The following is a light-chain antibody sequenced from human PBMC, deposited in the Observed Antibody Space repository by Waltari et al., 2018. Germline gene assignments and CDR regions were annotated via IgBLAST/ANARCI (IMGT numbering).Light chain of an antibody. CDR3: QQGNSYPFT. CDR1: QGISSY. J-gene: IGKJ3*01. Sequence: IQLSHSPSSLSASVGDRVPITCRASQGISSYLNWYQQKPGKAPKLLIYYANSLASGVPSRFSGSGSGTEFTLTISSLQPEDFATYYCQQGNSYPFTFGPGTKLDIK. V-gene: IGKV1-13*02. CDR2: YAN.